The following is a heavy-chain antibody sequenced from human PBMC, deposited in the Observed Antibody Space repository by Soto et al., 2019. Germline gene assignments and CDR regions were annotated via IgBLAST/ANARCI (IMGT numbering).Heavy chain of an antibody. V-gene: IGHV3-33*01. D-gene: IGHD6-13*01. CDR2: IWYDGSNK. CDR3: ARVGSSLCFDY. CDR1: GFTFSSYG. Sequence: QVQLVESGGGVVQPGRSLRLSCAASGFTFSSYGMHWVRQAPGKGLEWVAVIWYDGSNKYYADSVKGRFTISRDNSKNTLYLQMNSLRAEDTAVYYCARVGSSLCFDYWGQGTLVTVSS. J-gene: IGHJ4*02.